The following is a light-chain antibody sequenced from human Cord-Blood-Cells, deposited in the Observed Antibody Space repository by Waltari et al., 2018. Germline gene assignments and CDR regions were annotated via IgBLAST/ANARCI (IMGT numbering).Light chain of an antibody. CDR2: DAS. V-gene: IGKV1-33*01. Sequence: DIQMTQSPSSLSASVGDRVTITCQASQDLSNYLNWYQQKPGKAPKLLIYDASNLETGVPSRISGSGSGTDFTFTISSLEPEDIATYYCQQYDNLPPYSFGQGTKLEIK. CDR1: QDLSNY. CDR3: QQYDNLPPYS. J-gene: IGKJ2*03.